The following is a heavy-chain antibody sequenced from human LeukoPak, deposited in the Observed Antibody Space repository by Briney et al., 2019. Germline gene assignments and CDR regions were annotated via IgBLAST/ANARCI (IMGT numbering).Heavy chain of an antibody. Sequence: PSETLSLTCTVSGGFIRDSGYYWGCIRQPPGTGLEWIGTVFYSGRTYYNSSLQSRVTISVDTSKNQFSLRLSSVTPADTAIYYCARLSNDYGDYEGHYWGQGTLVTVSP. D-gene: IGHD4-17*01. CDR3: ARLSNDYGDYEGHY. J-gene: IGHJ4*02. CDR2: VFYSGRT. CDR1: GGFIRDSGYY. V-gene: IGHV4-39*01.